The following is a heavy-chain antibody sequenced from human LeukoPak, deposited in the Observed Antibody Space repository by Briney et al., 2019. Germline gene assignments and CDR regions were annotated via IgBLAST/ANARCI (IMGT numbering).Heavy chain of an antibody. CDR1: GGSFSGYY. D-gene: IGHD2-8*01. V-gene: IGHV4-34*01. Sequence: SETLSLTCGVYGGSFSGYYWTWIRQSPGLGLEWIGEIIHSGSTNYNPSLTSRVTISVDTSKNQFSLELSSVTAADTAVYYCARGVLVTVYAAFDYWGQGTLVTVSS. CDR3: ARGVLVTVYAAFDY. CDR2: IIHSGST. J-gene: IGHJ4*02.